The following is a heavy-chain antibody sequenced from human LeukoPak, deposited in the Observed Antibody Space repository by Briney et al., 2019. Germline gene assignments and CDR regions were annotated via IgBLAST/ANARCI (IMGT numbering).Heavy chain of an antibody. J-gene: IGHJ4*02. D-gene: IGHD2-15*01. V-gene: IGHV3-11*04. CDR2: MGSSGDTI. CDR1: GFTFSDYY. CDR3: ARGRHPYCSGGSCYFDY. Sequence: GGSLRLSCTASGFTFSDYYMPWIRQAPGKGLEWISYMGSSGDTIYYADSVKGRFTISRDNAKNSLYLQMNSLRAEDTAVYYCARGRHPYCSGGSCYFDYWGQGTLVTVSS.